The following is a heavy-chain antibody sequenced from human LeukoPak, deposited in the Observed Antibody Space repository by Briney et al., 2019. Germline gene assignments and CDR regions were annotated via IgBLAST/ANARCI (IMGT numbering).Heavy chain of an antibody. CDR2: ISAHNGNT. V-gene: IGHV1-18*01. Sequence: GASVKVSCKPSGYTFTNYGITWVREAPGQGLEWMGWISAHNGNTNYAQNLQDRVTMAIDTSTTTAYVELRNLRSDDTAVYYCARGRATYYYFDSWGQGALVTVSS. CDR1: GYTFTNYG. J-gene: IGHJ4*02. D-gene: IGHD1-26*01. CDR3: ARGRATYYYFDS.